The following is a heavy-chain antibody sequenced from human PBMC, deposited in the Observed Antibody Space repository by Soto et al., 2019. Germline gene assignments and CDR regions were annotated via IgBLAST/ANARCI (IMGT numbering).Heavy chain of an antibody. CDR3: ARVPPTVTTYFDY. D-gene: IGHD4-17*01. J-gene: IGHJ4*01. V-gene: IGHV4-59*01. CDR1: GGSISSYY. Sequence: SETLSLTCTVSGGSISSYYWSWIRQPPGKGLEWIGYIYYSGSTNYNPSLKSRVTISVDTSKNQFSLKLSSVTAADTAVYYCARVPPTVTTYFDYWGHGTLVTVSS. CDR2: IYYSGST.